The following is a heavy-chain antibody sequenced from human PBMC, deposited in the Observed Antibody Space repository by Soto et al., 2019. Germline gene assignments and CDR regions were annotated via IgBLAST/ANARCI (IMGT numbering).Heavy chain of an antibody. CDR3: ARDGGAYCGGDCSDY. Sequence: QVQLQESGPGLVKPSQTLSLTCTVSGGSITNDGSYWSWIRQYPGKGLEWIGYMSYTGSAYYNPSLKSRVIISVDTSKNQFSLKLNSVTAADTAVYYCARDGGAYCGGDCSDYWGQGTLVTVSS. V-gene: IGHV4-31*03. CDR1: GGSITNDGSY. D-gene: IGHD2-21*02. J-gene: IGHJ4*02. CDR2: MSYTGSA.